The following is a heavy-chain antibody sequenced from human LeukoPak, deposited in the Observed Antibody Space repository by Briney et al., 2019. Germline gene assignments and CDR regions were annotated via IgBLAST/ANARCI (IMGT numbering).Heavy chain of an antibody. Sequence: PSETLSLTCTIFGGSISTYYLSWIRQPPGKGLEWIGCVYYSGSTNYNPSLKSRVTISVDTSKNQFSLKLSSVTAADTAVYCCARVDGTPEDYWGQGTLVTVSS. V-gene: IGHV4-59*01. CDR1: GGSISTYY. J-gene: IGHJ4*02. CDR3: ARVDGTPEDY. CDR2: VYYSGST.